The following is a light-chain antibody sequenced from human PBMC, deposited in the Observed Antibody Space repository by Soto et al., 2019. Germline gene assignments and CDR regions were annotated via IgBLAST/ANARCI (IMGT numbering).Light chain of an antibody. J-gene: IGLJ1*01. CDR3: TSYTSDSSYV. CDR1: SSDVGLYDY. Sequence: QSALTQPASVSGSPGQSITISCTGTSSDVGLYDYVSWYQQHPGKAPQLMIYAISNRPSGVSNRFSGSKSGNTASLFISGLQAEDEADYYWTSYTSDSSYVFGSGTKVTVL. CDR2: AIS. V-gene: IGLV2-14*01.